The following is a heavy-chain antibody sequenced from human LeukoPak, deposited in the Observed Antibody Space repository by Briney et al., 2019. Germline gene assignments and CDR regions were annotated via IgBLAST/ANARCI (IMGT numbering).Heavy chain of an antibody. J-gene: IGHJ5*02. Sequence: SETLSLTCAVYGGSFSGYYWSWIRQPPGKGLEWIGEINHSGSTNYNPSLKSRVTISVDTSKNQFSLKLSSVTAADTAVYYCASSVIVGATIWFDPWGQGTLVTVSS. V-gene: IGHV4-34*01. CDR2: INHSGST. D-gene: IGHD1-26*01. CDR3: ASSVIVGATIWFDP. CDR1: GGSFSGYY.